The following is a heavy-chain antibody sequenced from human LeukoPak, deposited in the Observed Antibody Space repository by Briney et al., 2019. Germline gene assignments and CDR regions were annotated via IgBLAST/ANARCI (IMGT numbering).Heavy chain of an antibody. CDR2: ISAYNGNT. CDR1: GYTFTSYG. V-gene: IGHV1-18*01. CDR3: ASHYGSGSYYEKKFDY. Sequence: ASVKVSCKASGYTFTSYGISWVRQAPGQGLEWMGWISAYNGNTNYAQKLQGRVTMTRDTSTSTVYMELSSLRSEDTAVYYCASHYGSGSYYEKKFDYWGQGTLVTVSS. D-gene: IGHD3-10*01. J-gene: IGHJ4*02.